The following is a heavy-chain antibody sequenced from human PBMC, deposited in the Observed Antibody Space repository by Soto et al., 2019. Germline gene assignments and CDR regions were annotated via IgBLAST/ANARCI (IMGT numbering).Heavy chain of an antibody. Sequence: ASVKVSCKASGYTFSGYYMHWVRQAPGQGXEWMGWINPNSGGTNYAQKFQGRVTMTRDTSISTAYMELSRLRSDDTAVYYCARDRGSGWYLTYYYYGMDVWGQGTTVTVSS. D-gene: IGHD6-19*01. CDR2: INPNSGGT. V-gene: IGHV1-2*02. CDR3: ARDRGSGWYLTYYYYGMDV. CDR1: GYTFSGYY. J-gene: IGHJ6*02.